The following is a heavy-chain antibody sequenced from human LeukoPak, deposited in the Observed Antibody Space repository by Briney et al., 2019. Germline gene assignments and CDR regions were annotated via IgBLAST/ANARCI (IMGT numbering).Heavy chain of an antibody. CDR1: GFXFSSYE. D-gene: IGHD3-10*01. J-gene: IGHJ1*01. CDR2: ISTSGRSI. CDR3: AGTNYYGSGSAEYFQH. Sequence: GGSLRLSCAASGFXFSSYEINWVRQAPGKGLEWVSYISTSGRSIYYADSVKGRFTISRDNPKNSLYLQMNSLRAEDTAVYYCAGTNYYGSGSAEYFQHWGQGTLVTVSS. V-gene: IGHV3-48*03.